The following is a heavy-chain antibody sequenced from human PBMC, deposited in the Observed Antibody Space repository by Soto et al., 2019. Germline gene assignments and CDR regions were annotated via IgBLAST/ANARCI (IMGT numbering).Heavy chain of an antibody. CDR3: AKGVVAAAAYFQL. V-gene: IGHV3-30*18. D-gene: IGHD2-15*01. CDR1: GFTFSSYG. Sequence: QVQLVESGGGVVQPGRSLRLSCAASGFTFSSYGMHWVRQAPGKGLEWVAVISYDGSNKYYADSVKGRFTISRDNSNKTLFLQMGRLRAEDTAVYYCAKGVVAAAAYFQLWGQGTLVTVSS. J-gene: IGHJ1*01. CDR2: ISYDGSNK.